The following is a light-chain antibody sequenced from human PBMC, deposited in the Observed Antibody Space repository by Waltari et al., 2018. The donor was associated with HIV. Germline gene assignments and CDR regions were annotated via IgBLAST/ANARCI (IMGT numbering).Light chain of an antibody. CDR1: SSNFATTP. CDR3: EAWDDSVTGPV. V-gene: IGLV1-44*01. Sequence: QSVLTQPPSASGTPGQRVTLSCSGTSSNFATTPVLWYQQLPGPSPKLLLSGHHQLPSGVPDRFSGSKSATSASLVISDLHSDDEGTYYCEAWDDSVTGPVFGGGTKLTVL. J-gene: IGLJ3*02. CDR2: GHH.